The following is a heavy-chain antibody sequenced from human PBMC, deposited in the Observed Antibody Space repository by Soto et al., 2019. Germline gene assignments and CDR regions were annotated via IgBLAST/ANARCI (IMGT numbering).Heavy chain of an antibody. CDR3: AREGCSGGSCSPWSYYYYGMDV. D-gene: IGHD2-15*01. Sequence: SLNRSVSGGCSGRFCWCWIRQPPGKGLEWIGYIYYSGSTNYNPSLKSRVTISVDTSKNQFSLKLSSVTAADTAVYYCAREGCSGGSCSPWSYYYYGMDVWGQGTTVNVS. CDR2: IYYSGST. CDR1: GGCSGRFC. V-gene: IGHV4-59*01. J-gene: IGHJ6*02.